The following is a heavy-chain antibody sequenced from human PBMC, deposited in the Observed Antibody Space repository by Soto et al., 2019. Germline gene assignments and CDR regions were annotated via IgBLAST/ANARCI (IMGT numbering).Heavy chain of an antibody. CDR1: GLSFSGSA. Sequence: GGSLRLSCAASGLSFSGSALHWVRQASGKGLEWVGRIRTKPNSYATAYAASVKGRFTISRDDSKNTAYLRMNSLKTEDKAIYYCAKGTRSMTTVTNNWFDPWGQGTLVTVSS. D-gene: IGHD4-4*01. J-gene: IGHJ5*02. V-gene: IGHV3-73*01. CDR3: AKGTRSMTTVTNNWFDP. CDR2: IRTKPNSYAT.